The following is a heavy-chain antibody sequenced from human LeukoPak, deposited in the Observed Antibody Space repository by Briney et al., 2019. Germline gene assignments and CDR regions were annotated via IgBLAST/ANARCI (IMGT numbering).Heavy chain of an antibody. Sequence: SETLSLTCAVYGESFSGYYWSWIRQPPGKGLEWIGEINHSGSTNYNPSLKSRVTISVDTSKNQFSLKLSSVTAADTAVYYCARETTPNAFDIWGQGTMVTVSS. CDR3: ARETTPNAFDI. J-gene: IGHJ3*02. CDR2: INHSGST. CDR1: GESFSGYY. D-gene: IGHD1-7*01. V-gene: IGHV4-34*01.